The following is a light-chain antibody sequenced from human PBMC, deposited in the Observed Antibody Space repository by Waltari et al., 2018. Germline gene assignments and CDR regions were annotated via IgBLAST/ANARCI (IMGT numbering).Light chain of an antibody. V-gene: IGKV4-1*01. Sequence: DLVMTQSPDSLAVSLGERAAINCKSSQSLLYTSKNKNFLAWFQKKPGQPPKLLFYWASTRESGVPDRFSASGSGTDFTLTISSLQTEDVAVYYCQQYYSSPLTFGGGTRVEIK. CDR3: QQYYSSPLT. J-gene: IGKJ4*01. CDR1: QSLLYTSKNKNF. CDR2: WAS.